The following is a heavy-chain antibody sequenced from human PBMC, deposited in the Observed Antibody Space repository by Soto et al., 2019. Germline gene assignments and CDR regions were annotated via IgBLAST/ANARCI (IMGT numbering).Heavy chain of an antibody. J-gene: IGHJ3*02. Sequence: QVQLQQWGAGLLKPSETLSLTCAVYGGSFSGYYWSWIRQPPGKGLEWIGEINHSGSTNYNPSLKGRVTISVDTSKNQCSLKLSSGTAADTAVYYCAMRHGLYCSGGSCYPDAFDICGQGTMVTVSS. CDR1: GGSFSGYY. V-gene: IGHV4-34*01. CDR3: AMRHGLYCSGGSCYPDAFDI. CDR2: INHSGST. D-gene: IGHD2-15*01.